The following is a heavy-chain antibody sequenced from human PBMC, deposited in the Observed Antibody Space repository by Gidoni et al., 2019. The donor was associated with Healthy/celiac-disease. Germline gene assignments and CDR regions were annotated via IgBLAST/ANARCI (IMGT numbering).Heavy chain of an antibody. CDR2: LSYDGSNK. CDR1: GFTFSSYA. V-gene: IGHV3-30-3*01. J-gene: IGHJ5*02. CDR3: ARDNSMWFGELLFGWFDP. Sequence: QVQLVESGGGVVQPGRSLRLSCAASGFTFSSYAMPWVRQAPGKGLEWVAVLSYDGSNKYYADSVKGRFTISRDNSKNTLYLQMNSLRAEDTAVYYCARDNSMWFGELLFGWFDPWGQGTLVTVSS. D-gene: IGHD3-10*01.